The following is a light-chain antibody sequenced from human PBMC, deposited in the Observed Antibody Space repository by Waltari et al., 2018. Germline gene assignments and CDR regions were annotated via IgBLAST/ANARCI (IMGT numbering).Light chain of an antibody. Sequence: QSALTQPPAASGTPGQRLIISCSGSGSNIGTNFVYWYQQFPGTAPKLLIYRSGQRASGVPDRFSGSKSGSSASLAISGLQSEDESLYYCAAWDDSLSAVVFGGGTQVTVL. CDR3: AAWDDSLSAVV. J-gene: IGLJ7*01. CDR1: GSNIGTNF. V-gene: IGLV1-47*01. CDR2: RSG.